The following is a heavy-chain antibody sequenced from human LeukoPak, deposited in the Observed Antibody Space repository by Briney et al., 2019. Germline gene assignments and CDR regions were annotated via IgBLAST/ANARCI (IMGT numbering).Heavy chain of an antibody. V-gene: IGHV4-59*01. J-gene: IGHJ4*02. CDR2: IYYSGST. D-gene: IGHD5-18*01. CDR3: ARSGYSYGLYFDY. CDR1: GGSISSYY. Sequence: SETLSLTCTVSGGSISSYYWSWIRQPPGKGLEWIGYIYYSGSTNYNPSLKSRVTISVDTSKNQFSLKLSSVTAADTAVYYCARSGYSYGLYFDYWGQGTLVTVSS.